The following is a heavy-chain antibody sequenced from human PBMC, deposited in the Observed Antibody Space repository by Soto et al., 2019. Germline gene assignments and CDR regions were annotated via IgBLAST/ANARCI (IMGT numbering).Heavy chain of an antibody. CDR3: ARDIALQHYYYYGMDV. CDR2: ISYDGSNK. Sequence: GGSLRLSCAASGFTFSSYAMHWVRQAPGKGLEWVAVISYDGSNKYYADSVKGRFTISRDNSKNTLYLQMNSLRAEDTAVYYCARDIALQHYYYYGMDVWGQGTTVTVSS. J-gene: IGHJ6*02. V-gene: IGHV3-30-3*01. D-gene: IGHD6-13*01. CDR1: GFTFSSYA.